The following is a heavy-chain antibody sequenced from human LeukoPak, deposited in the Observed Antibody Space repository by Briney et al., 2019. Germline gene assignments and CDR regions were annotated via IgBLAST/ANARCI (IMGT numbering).Heavy chain of an antibody. J-gene: IGHJ5*02. Sequence: ASVKVFCKASGYTFTSYDINWVRQATGQGLEWMGWMNPNSGNTGYAQKFQGRVTMTRNTSISTAYMELSSLRSEDTAVYYCARAYSSSYNWFDPWGQGTLVTVSS. CDR3: ARAYSSSYNWFDP. D-gene: IGHD6-6*01. V-gene: IGHV1-8*01. CDR1: GYTFTSYD. CDR2: MNPNSGNT.